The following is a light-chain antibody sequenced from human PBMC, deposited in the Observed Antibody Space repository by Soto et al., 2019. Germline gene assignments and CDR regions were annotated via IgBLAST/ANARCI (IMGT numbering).Light chain of an antibody. CDR1: QYTNAR. V-gene: IGKV3-11*01. Sequence: EIVLTQSPATLSSFPGYRVTLSCRASQYTNARLAWYQHRPGQAPRLLXYQXSIRAAGIPARLSASGTGTDFTLPISDVQPEDFAVYYCHQRQSWTRTFGQGTKVDIK. CDR3: HQRQSWTRT. CDR2: QXS. J-gene: IGKJ1*01.